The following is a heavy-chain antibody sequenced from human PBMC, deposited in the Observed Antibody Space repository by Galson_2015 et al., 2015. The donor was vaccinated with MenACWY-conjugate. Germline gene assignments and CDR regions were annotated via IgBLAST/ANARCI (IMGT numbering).Heavy chain of an antibody. V-gene: IGHV3-74*01. Sequence: SLRLSCAASGFTFTSYWMYWVRQAPGKGLEWVARTNSDDTNTPYADFAEGRFTISRDNTKNTLYLQMNSLRAEDTAIYYCARGDANYYYNNMHVWGKGTTVTVSS. J-gene: IGHJ6*03. CDR3: ARGDANYYYNNMHV. CDR2: TNSDDTNT. CDR1: GFTFTSYW.